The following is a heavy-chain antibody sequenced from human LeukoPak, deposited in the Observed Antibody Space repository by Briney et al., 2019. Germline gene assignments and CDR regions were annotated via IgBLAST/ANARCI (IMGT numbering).Heavy chain of an antibody. CDR3: AGTLGYCSSTSCPGDY. CDR1: GGSFSGYY. V-gene: IGHV4-34*01. Sequence: SETLSLTCAVYGGSFSGYYWSWIRQPPGKGLEWIGEINHSGSTNYNPSLKSRVTISVDTSKNQFSLKLSSVTAADTAVYYCAGTLGYCSSTSCPGDYWGQGTLVTVSS. CDR2: INHSGST. J-gene: IGHJ4*02. D-gene: IGHD2-2*01.